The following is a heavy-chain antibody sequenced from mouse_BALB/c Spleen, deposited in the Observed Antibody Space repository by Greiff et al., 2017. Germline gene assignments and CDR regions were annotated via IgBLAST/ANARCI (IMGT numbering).Heavy chain of an antibody. CDR2: IYPGGGYT. D-gene: IGHD1-3*01. V-gene: IGHV1-63*02. CDR1: GYTFTNYW. J-gene: IGHJ4*01. Sequence: VQLQQSGAELVRPGTSVKISCKASGYTFTNYWLGWVKQRPGHGLEWIGDIYPGGGYTNYNEKFKGKATLTADTSSSTAYMQLSSLKSEDTAIYYCAREWGRYAMDYWGQGTSVTVSS. CDR3: AREWGRYAMDY.